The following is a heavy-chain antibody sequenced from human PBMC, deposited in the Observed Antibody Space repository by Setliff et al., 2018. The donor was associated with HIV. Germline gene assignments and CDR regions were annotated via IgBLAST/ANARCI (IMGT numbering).Heavy chain of an antibody. J-gene: IGHJ3*01. CDR2: ISPYNGHT. CDR1: DYTSTSYG. V-gene: IGHV1-18*01. D-gene: IGHD6-19*01. Sequence: ASVKVSCKASDYTSTSYGINWVRQAPGQGLEWMGWISPYNGHTKYAQKFQGRVTLTTDTPTNTASLELRSLTSDDTAVYYCARSPVTGTGAFDVWGQGTMVTVSS. CDR3: ARSPVTGTGAFDV.